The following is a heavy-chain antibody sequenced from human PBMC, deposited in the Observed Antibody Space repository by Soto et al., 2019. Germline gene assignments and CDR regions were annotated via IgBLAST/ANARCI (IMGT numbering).Heavy chain of an antibody. J-gene: IGHJ4*02. CDR1: GFTFSSYS. D-gene: IGHD3-10*01. CDR2: ISLRSIYI. V-gene: IGHV3-21*01. CDR3: ARGLYGSGSYPRPFDY. Sequence: GGSLRLSCAASGFTFSSYSMNWVRQAPGKGLEWVSTISLRSIYIYYADSLKGRFTISRDDAENSLYLQMSSLRAEDTAVYYCARGLYGSGSYPRPFDYWGQGTLVTVSS.